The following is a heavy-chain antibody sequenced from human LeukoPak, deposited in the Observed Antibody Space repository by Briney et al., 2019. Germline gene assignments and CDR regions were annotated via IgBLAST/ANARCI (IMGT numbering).Heavy chain of an antibody. V-gene: IGHV4-4*09. CDR1: AASISNYY. CDR3: ASPRSGYRYTFDY. J-gene: IGHJ4*02. D-gene: IGHD3-22*01. Sequence: SETLSLTCAVSAASISNYYWSWIRQAPGKGLEWIGYISTSGSTNYNPSLKSRVSISLDTSKNRFSLNLNFVTAADTAVYYCASPRSGYRYTFDYWGQGALVTVSS. CDR2: ISTSGST.